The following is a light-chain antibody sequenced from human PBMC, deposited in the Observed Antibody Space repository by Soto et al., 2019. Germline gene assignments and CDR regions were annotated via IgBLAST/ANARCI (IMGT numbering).Light chain of an antibody. V-gene: IGKV1-39*01. CDR1: HSISSY. CDR3: QQSFSTPWT. CDR2: AAS. J-gene: IGKJ1*01. Sequence: DIQMTQSPSSLSASVGDRVTITCRASHSISSYLHWYQQKPGKAPKLLIFAASSLQSGVPSRFSVSGSGTDFNLTISSLQPEDVATYYCQQSFSTPWTFGQGTKVEIK.